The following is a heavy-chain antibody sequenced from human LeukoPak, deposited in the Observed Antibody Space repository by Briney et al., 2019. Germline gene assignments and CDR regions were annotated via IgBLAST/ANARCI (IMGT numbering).Heavy chain of an antibody. CDR2: INHSGST. D-gene: IGHD6-13*01. V-gene: IGHV4-38-2*02. Sequence: SETLSLTCTVSGYSISSGYYWGWIRQPPGKGLEWIGEINHSGSTIYNPSLKSRVTISVDTSKNQFSLKLSSVTAADTAVYYCARGTAAAGRYYYYYMDVWGKGTTVTVSS. CDR1: GYSISSGYY. CDR3: ARGTAAAGRYYYYYMDV. J-gene: IGHJ6*03.